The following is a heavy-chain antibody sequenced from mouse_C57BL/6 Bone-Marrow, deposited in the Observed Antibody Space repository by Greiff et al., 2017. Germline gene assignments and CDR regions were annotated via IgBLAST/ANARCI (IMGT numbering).Heavy chain of an antibody. J-gene: IGHJ3*01. CDR3: ARHGSSYDWFAY. CDR2: IYPGSGNT. CDR1: GYTFTDYY. Sequence: VQLQQSGAELVRPGASVKLSCKASGYTFTDYYINWVKQRPGQGLEWIARIYPGSGNTYYNEKFKGKATLTAEKSSSTAYMQLSSLTSEDSAVYFWARHGSSYDWFAYWGQGTLVTVSA. V-gene: IGHV1-76*01. D-gene: IGHD1-1*01.